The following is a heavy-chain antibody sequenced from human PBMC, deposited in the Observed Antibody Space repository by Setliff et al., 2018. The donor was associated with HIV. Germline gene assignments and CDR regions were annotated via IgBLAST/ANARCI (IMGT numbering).Heavy chain of an antibody. CDR2: ISGSGGST. D-gene: IGHD3-10*01. CDR1: GFTFNTYA. V-gene: IGHV3-23*01. CDR3: ARKPRDGYYIDY. J-gene: IGHJ4*02. Sequence: PGGSLRLSCAASGFTFNTYAMSWVRQAPGKGLEWVSAISGSGGSTYYADSVKGRFSISRDNSKNTLYLQMNSLRAEDTAVYYCARKPRDGYYIDYWGQGTLVTSPQ.